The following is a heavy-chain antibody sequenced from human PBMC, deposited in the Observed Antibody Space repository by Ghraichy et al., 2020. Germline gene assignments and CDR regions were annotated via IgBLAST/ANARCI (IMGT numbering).Heavy chain of an antibody. CDR1: GYTFTGYY. J-gene: IGHJ4*02. CDR3: ARAQVDSGYDPQIDY. V-gene: IGHV1-2*02. CDR2: INPNSGGT. D-gene: IGHD5-12*01. Sequence: ASVKVSCKASGYTFTGYYMHWVRQAPGQGLEWMGWINPNSGGTNYAQKFQGRVTMTRDTSISTAYMELSRLRSDDTAVYYCARAQVDSGYDPQIDYWGQGTLVTVSS.